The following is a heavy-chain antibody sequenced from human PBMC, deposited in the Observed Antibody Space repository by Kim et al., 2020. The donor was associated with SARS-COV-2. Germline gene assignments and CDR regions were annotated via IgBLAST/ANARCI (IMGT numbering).Heavy chain of an antibody. CDR3: ARTVAYSSGWYVYYYYGMDV. J-gene: IGHJ6*02. V-gene: IGHV1-18*01. Sequence: ASVKVSCKASGYTFTSYGISWVRQAPGQGLEWMGWISAYNGNTNYAQKLQGRVTMTTDTSTSTAYMELRSLRSDDTAVYYCARTVAYSSGWYVYYYYGMDVWGQGTTVTVSS. CDR1: GYTFTSYG. D-gene: IGHD6-19*01. CDR2: ISAYNGNT.